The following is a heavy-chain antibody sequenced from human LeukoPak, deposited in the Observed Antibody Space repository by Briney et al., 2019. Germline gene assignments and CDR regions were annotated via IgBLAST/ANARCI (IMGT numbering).Heavy chain of an antibody. Sequence: NPSETLSLTCTVSGGSINGYYWSWIRQPPGKGLEWIGDIYYSGSTNCNPSLKSRVTMSVDTSKKQLSLNLRSVTAADTAVYYCARLRDSTGYHFDYWGQGTLVTVSS. CDR2: IYYSGST. D-gene: IGHD3-22*01. CDR3: ARLRDSTGYHFDY. J-gene: IGHJ4*02. V-gene: IGHV4-59*01. CDR1: GGSINGYY.